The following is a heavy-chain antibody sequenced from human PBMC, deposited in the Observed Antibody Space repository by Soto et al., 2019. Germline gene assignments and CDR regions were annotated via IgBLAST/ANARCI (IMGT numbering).Heavy chain of an antibody. D-gene: IGHD1-7*01. CDR2: ISGRADRT. CDR3: AKFRLNYCAGMTDYFDS. J-gene: IGHJ4*02. V-gene: IGHV3-23*01. CDR1: GYTFTSYA. Sequence: GGSLRLSCVASGYTFTSYAMSWVRQAPGKGLEWVSGISGRADRTYYADSVKGRFTISSDSSKNTVSLQMNSLRAEDTAVYYCAKFRLNYCAGMTDYFDSWSQGTLVTVSA.